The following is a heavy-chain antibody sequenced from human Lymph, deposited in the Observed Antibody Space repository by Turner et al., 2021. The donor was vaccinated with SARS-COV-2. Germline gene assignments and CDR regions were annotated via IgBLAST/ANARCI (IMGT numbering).Heavy chain of an antibody. CDR1: GCTFSSYA. CDR3: ARDVTGPLGY. J-gene: IGHJ4*02. Sequence: QVQLVQSGAEVKKPGSSVKVSCKASGCTFSSYAISWVRQAPGQGLEWMGRIIQMHEIANCAKKSKGRFTITADMSTSTANKELSSLNSDDTDVYYCARDVTGPLGYWGQGTLVTVSS. CDR2: IIQMHEIA. V-gene: IGHV1-69*04. D-gene: IGHD1-20*01.